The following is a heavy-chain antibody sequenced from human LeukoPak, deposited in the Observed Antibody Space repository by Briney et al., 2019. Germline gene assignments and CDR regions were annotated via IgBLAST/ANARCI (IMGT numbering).Heavy chain of an antibody. Sequence: GGSLRLSCAASGFTFSSYGMHWVRQAPGKGLEWVAVISYDGSNKYYADSVKGRFTISRDNAKNSLYLQMNSPRAEDTAVYYCARAFIEAFDIWGQGTMVTVSS. J-gene: IGHJ3*02. CDR3: ARAFIEAFDI. CDR1: GFTFSSYG. V-gene: IGHV3-30*03. CDR2: ISYDGSNK.